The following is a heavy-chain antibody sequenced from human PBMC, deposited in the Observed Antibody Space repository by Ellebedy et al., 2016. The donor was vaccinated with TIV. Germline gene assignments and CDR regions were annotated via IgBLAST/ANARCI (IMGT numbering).Heavy chain of an antibody. D-gene: IGHD3-22*01. Sequence: GESLKISCGASGFSFSNFAMTWVRQAPGKGLEWVSPISASGISTDYADSVRGRVTISRDNSRNTLYLQMDSLRADDTAVYYCAKLDSSGYYYGRFDYWGQGTLVTVSS. V-gene: IGHV3-23*01. J-gene: IGHJ4*02. CDR3: AKLDSSGYYYGRFDY. CDR1: GFSFSNFA. CDR2: ISASGIST.